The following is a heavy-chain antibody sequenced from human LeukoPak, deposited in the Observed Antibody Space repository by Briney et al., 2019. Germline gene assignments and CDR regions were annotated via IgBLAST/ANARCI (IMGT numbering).Heavy chain of an antibody. J-gene: IGHJ4*02. V-gene: IGHV3-7*01. CDR2: IKQDGGDK. D-gene: IGHD6-13*01. Sequence: GGSLRLSCSASGFIFGDFWMSWVRQAPGKGLEWVANIKQDGGDKSYVDSVKGQFTISRDNAENSLYLQMKFMRADDTAVYYCVRWKKSSTWFYDYWGQGALVTVSS. CDR3: VRWKKSSTWFYDY. CDR1: GFIFGDFW.